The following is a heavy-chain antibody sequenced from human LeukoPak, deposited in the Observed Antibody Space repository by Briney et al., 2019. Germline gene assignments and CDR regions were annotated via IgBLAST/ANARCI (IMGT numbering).Heavy chain of an antibody. CDR2: IFPGDSNT. V-gene: IGHV5-51*01. CDR1: GYSFTSYW. J-gene: IGHJ4*02. Sequence: GESLKISCKGSGYSFTSYWIGWVRQMPGTGLEWLGIIFPGDSNTRYSPSFQGHVTISANKSISPAYLKCNSLKASDTAMYYCARHVRGQFLVDYWGQGTLVTVSS. CDR3: ARHVRGQFLVDY. D-gene: IGHD3-10*02.